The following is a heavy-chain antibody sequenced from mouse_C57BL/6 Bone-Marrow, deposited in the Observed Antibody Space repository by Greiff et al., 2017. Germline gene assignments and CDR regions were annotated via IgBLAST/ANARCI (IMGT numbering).Heavy chain of an antibody. J-gene: IGHJ3*01. CDR3: ACEGLTGPWFAY. CDR1: GYAFSSSW. CDR2: IYPGGGDT. Sequence: VQLQQSGPELVKPGASVKISCKASGYAFSSSWMNWVKQRPGKGLEWIGRIYPGGGDTNYNGKFKGKATLTADKSSSTAYMQLSSLTSEDSAVYFCACEGLTGPWFAYWGRGTLVTVSA. V-gene: IGHV1-82*01. D-gene: IGHD4-1*01.